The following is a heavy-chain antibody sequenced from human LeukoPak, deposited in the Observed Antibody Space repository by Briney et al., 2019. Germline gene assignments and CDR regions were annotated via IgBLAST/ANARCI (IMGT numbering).Heavy chain of an antibody. CDR3: ARDRGVLRFLESSYYFDY. V-gene: IGHV1-58*02. Sequence: SVKVSCKASGFTFTSSAMQWVRQARGQRLEWIGWIVVGSGNTNYAQKFQGRVTITADKSTSTAYMELSSLRSEDTAVYYCARDRGVLRFLESSYYFDYWGQGTLVTVSS. CDR2: IVVGSGNT. D-gene: IGHD3-3*01. CDR1: GFTFTSSA. J-gene: IGHJ4*02.